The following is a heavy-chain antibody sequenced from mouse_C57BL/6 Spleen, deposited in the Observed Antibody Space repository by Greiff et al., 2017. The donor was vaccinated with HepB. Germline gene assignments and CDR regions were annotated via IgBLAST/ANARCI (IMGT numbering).Heavy chain of an antibody. CDR1: GYTFTSYG. J-gene: IGHJ3*01. CDR3: AREESNYEAY. V-gene: IGHV1-81*01. CDR2: IYPRSGNT. D-gene: IGHD2-5*01. Sequence: QVQLQQSGAELARPGASVKLSCKASGYTFTSYGISWVKQRTGQGLEWIGEIYPRSGNTYYNEKFKGKATLTADKSSSTAYRELRSLTSEDSAVYFCAREESNYEAYWGQGTLVTVSA.